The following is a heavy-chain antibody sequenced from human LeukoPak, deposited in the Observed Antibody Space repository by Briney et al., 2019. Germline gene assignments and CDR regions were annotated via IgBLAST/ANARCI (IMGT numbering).Heavy chain of an antibody. CDR2: ITSSSSYI. Sequence: GGSLRLSCAASGFTFSTYNMNWVRQAPGKGLEWVSSITSSSSYIYCADSVKGRFTISRDNAKNSLHLQMNSLSAEDTAVYYCVRASGSYYLDYYYMDVWGKGTTVTVSS. CDR3: VRASGSYYLDYYYMDV. CDR1: GFTFSTYN. J-gene: IGHJ6*03. V-gene: IGHV3-21*01. D-gene: IGHD3-10*01.